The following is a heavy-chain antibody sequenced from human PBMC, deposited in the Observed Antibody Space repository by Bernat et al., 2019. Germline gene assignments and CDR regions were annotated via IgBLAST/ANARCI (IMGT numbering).Heavy chain of an antibody. D-gene: IGHD5-24*01. Sequence: QVQLVESGGGVVQPGRSLRLSCAASGFTFSSYGMHWVRQAPGKGLEWVAVISYDGSNKYYADSVKGRFTISRDNSKNTLYLQMNSLRAEDTAVYYCAKDERRWPQSLIDYWGQGTLVTVSS. CDR1: GFTFSSYG. CDR3: AKDERRWPQSLIDY. CDR2: ISYDGSNK. J-gene: IGHJ4*02. V-gene: IGHV3-30*18.